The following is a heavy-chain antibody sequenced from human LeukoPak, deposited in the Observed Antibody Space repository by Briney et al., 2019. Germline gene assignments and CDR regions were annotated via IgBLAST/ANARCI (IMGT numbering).Heavy chain of an antibody. CDR1: GGTFSSYA. J-gene: IGHJ4*02. CDR2: IIPIFGTA. Sequence: ASVKVSCKASGGTFSSYAISWVRQAPGQGLEWMGGIIPIFGTANYAQKFQGRVTITTDESTSTAYMELSSLRSEDTAVYYCAREFYGSGLAGYYWGQGTLVTVSS. V-gene: IGHV1-69*05. D-gene: IGHD3-10*01. CDR3: AREFYGSGLAGYY.